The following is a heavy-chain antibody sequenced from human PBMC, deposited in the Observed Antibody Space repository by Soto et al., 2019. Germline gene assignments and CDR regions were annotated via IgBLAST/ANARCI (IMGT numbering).Heavy chain of an antibody. CDR3: ASRNWNSEVDY. D-gene: IGHD1-7*01. CDR1: GGSISSSSYY. J-gene: IGHJ4*02. Sequence: SETLSLTCTVSGGSISSSSYYWGWIRQPPGKGLEWIGSIYYSGSTYYNPSLKSRVTISVDTSKNQFSLKLSSVTAADTAVYYCASRNWNSEVDYWGQGTLVTVSS. V-gene: IGHV4-39*01. CDR2: IYYSGST.